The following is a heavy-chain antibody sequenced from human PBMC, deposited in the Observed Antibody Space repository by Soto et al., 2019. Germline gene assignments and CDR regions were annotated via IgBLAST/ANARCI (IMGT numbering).Heavy chain of an antibody. J-gene: IGHJ6*02. V-gene: IGHV1-8*01. Sequence: ASVKVSCKASGYTFTSYDINWVRQATGQGLEWMGWMNPNSGNTGYAQKFQGRVTMTRNTSISTAYMELSSLRSEDTAVYYCARENYYDSSGYSLIGMDVWGQGTTVTVSS. D-gene: IGHD3-22*01. CDR2: MNPNSGNT. CDR1: GYTFTSYD. CDR3: ARENYYDSSGYSLIGMDV.